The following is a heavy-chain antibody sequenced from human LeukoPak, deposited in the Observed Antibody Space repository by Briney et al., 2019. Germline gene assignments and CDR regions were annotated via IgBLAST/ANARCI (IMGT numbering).Heavy chain of an antibody. CDR3: ARVEMATPAAFDI. CDR1: GGSISSGSYY. CDR2: IYYSGST. J-gene: IGHJ3*02. Sequence: SQTLSLTCTVSGGSISSGSYYWGWIRQPPGKGLEWIGSIYYSGSTYYNPSLKSRVTISVDTSKNQFSLKLSSVTAADTAVYYCARVEMATPAAFDIWGQGTMVTVSS. V-gene: IGHV4-39*01. D-gene: IGHD5-24*01.